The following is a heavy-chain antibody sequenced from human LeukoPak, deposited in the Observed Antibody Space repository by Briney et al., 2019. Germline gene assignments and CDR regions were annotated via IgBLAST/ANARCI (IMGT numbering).Heavy chain of an antibody. J-gene: IGHJ6*02. CDR3: ARWNDYCSSTSCYGPDYYYYGMDV. V-gene: IGHV3-7*01. D-gene: IGHD2-2*01. CDR1: GFTFSSYW. Sequence: GGSLRLSCAASGFTFSSYWMSWVRQAPGKGLEWVANIKQDGSEKYYVDSVKGRFTISRDNAKNSLYLQMNSLRAEDTAVYYCARWNDYCSSTSCYGPDYYYYGMDVWGQGTTVTVSS. CDR2: IKQDGSEK.